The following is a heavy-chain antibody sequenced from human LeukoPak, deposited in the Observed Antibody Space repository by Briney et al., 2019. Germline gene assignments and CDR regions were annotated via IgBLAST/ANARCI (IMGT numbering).Heavy chain of an antibody. D-gene: IGHD3-22*01. CDR1: GFTFSSYA. CDR2: IRSNSDGGTI. V-gene: IGHV3-15*07. J-gene: IGHJ5*02. Sequence: GGSLRLSCAASGFTFSSYAMHWVRQAPGKGLEWVGRIRSNSDGGTIDYAVPVKGRFALSRDDSKNTLYLQMNSLQTEDTAVYYCATDFYDTTWGQGTLVTVSS. CDR3: ATDFYDTT.